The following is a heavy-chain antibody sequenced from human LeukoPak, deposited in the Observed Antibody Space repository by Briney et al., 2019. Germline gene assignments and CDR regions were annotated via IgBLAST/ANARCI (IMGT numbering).Heavy chain of an antibody. CDR1: GFTFNNYG. V-gene: IGHV3-30*02. D-gene: IGHD3-10*01. J-gene: IGHJ6*03. CDR2: IRYNGNNQ. CDR3: AKDSAFYYIDV. Sequence: GGSLRLSCAASGFTFNNYGMHWVRQGPGKGLEWVAFIRYNGNNQYYADSVKGRLTISRDNSKNTLYLQMNSLKGDDTAVYYCAKDSAFYYIDVWGKGTTVIISS.